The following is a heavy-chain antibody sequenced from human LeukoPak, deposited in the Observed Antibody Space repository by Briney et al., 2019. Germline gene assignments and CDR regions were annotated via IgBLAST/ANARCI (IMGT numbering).Heavy chain of an antibody. CDR3: ARDYYDSSGATFDY. CDR1: GFTSRSYE. D-gene: IGHD3-22*01. V-gene: IGHV3-48*03. J-gene: IGHJ4*02. CDR2: ISGSGTTI. Sequence: GGSRRLSCAASGFTSRSYEMNWVHQVPRKGLERVSYISGSGTTIYYADSVKGRFTISRDNAKNSLYLQMNNLRAEDTAFYYCARDYYDSSGATFDYWGQGTLVTVSS.